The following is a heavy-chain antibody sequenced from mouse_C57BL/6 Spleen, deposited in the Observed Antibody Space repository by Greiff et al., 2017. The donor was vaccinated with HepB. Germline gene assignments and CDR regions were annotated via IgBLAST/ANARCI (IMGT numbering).Heavy chain of an antibody. CDR2: IYPGSGST. V-gene: IGHV1-55*01. J-gene: IGHJ2*01. CDR1: GYTFTSYW. CDR3: ARGDYDYDVGDFDY. D-gene: IGHD2-4*01. Sequence: LQQPGAELVKPGASVKMSCKASGYTFTSYWITWVKQRPGQGLEWIGDIYPGSGSTNYNEKFKSKATLTVDTSSSTAYMQLSSLTSEDSAVYYCARGDYDYDVGDFDYWGQGTTLTVSS.